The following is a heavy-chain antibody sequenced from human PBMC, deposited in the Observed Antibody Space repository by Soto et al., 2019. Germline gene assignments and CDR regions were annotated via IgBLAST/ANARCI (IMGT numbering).Heavy chain of an antibody. V-gene: IGHV1-2*02. Sequence: ASVKVSCKASGYSFNAYYLHWVRQAPGQGLEWMGWINPNTGDTNYAQKFQGRVTMTRDTSISTAYMELSRLTSDDTAVYYCASAAVTGTAGLDFWGQGTQVTVS. CDR2: INPNTGDT. D-gene: IGHD6-19*01. CDR1: GYSFNAYY. J-gene: IGHJ4*02. CDR3: ASAAVTGTAGLDF.